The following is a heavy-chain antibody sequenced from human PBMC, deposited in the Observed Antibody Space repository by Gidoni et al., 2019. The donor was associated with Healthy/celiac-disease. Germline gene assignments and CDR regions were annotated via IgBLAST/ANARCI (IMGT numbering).Heavy chain of an antibody. CDR3: ARDRVTRLGSARYYYGMDV. CDR1: GFTFSSYE. V-gene: IGHV3-48*03. D-gene: IGHD3-10*01. CDR2: ISSSGSTI. Sequence: EVQLVESGGGLVQPGGSLRLSCAASGFTFSSYEMNWVRQAPGKGLEWVSYISSSGSTIYYADSVKGRFTISRDNAKNSLYLQMNSLRAEDTAVYYCARDRVTRLGSARYYYGMDVWGQGTTVTVSS. J-gene: IGHJ6*02.